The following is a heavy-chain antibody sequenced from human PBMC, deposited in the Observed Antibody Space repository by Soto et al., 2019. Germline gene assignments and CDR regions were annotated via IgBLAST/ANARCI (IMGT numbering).Heavy chain of an antibody. D-gene: IGHD5-18*01. CDR3: AKCIQGWSKRWAPFDY. V-gene: IGHV3-23*01. CDR1: GFTFSSYA. Sequence: GGSLRLSCAASGFTFSSYAMSWVRQAPGKGLEWVSAISGSGGSTYYADSVKGRFTISGDNSKNTLYLQTNSLRAEDTAVYYCAKCIQGWSKRWAPFDYWGQGTLVTVSS. J-gene: IGHJ4*02. CDR2: ISGSGGST.